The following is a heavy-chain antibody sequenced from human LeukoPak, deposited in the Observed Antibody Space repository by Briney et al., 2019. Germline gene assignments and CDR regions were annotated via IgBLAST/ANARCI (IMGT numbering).Heavy chain of an antibody. D-gene: IGHD2/OR15-2a*01. CDR2: IGTTSGAI. CDR3: ARENTYYFDY. J-gene: IGHJ4*02. V-gene: IGHV3-48*01. Sequence: PGGSLRLSCAVSGFTFNAFGMNWVREAPGKGLEWVSYIGTTSGAIYYADSVKGRFTISRDSAKNSLYLQMNSLRAEDTAVYYCARENTYYFDYWGQGTLVTVSS. CDR1: GFTFNAFG.